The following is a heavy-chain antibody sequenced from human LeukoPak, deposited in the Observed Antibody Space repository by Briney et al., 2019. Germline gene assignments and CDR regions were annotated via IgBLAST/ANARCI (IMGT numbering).Heavy chain of an antibody. CDR1: GGSISSGGYY. CDR3: ARAYYDSSGYGPYYYYYHMDV. D-gene: IGHD3-22*01. V-gene: IGHV4-30-2*01. CDR2: IYHSGST. Sequence: SQTLSLTCTVSGGSISSGGYYWSWIRQPPGKGLEWIGYIYHSGSTYYNPSLKSRVTMSVDRSKNQFSLKLSSVTAADTAVYYCARAYYDSSGYGPYYYYYHMDVWGKGTTVTVSS. J-gene: IGHJ6*03.